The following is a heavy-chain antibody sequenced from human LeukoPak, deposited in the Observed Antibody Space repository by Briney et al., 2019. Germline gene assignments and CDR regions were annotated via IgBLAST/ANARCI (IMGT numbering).Heavy chain of an antibody. Sequence: GGSLRLSCAASGFTFSDYYMSWIRQAPGKGLEWVSYISSSSSYTKYADSVKGRFTISRDNAKNSLYLQMNSLRAEDTAVYYCAREYGSGSYYKGGAFDIWGQGTMVTVSS. CDR3: AREYGSGSYYKGGAFDI. D-gene: IGHD3-10*01. CDR1: GFTFSDYY. CDR2: ISSSSSYT. J-gene: IGHJ3*02. V-gene: IGHV3-11*06.